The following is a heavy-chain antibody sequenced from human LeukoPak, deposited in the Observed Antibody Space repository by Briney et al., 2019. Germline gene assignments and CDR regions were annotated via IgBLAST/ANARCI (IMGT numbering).Heavy chain of an antibody. J-gene: IGHJ3*02. V-gene: IGHV4-61*01. CDR2: IYYSGST. CDR3: ARYIVSYPHDAFDI. D-gene: IGHD1-26*01. CDR1: SGSISISSYY. Sequence: SETLSLTCTVSSGSISISSYYWSWIRQPPGKELEWIGYIYYSGSTSYNPSLKSRVTISVDTSKKQFSLKLSSVTAADTAFYYCARYIVSYPHDAFDIWGQGTMVTVSS.